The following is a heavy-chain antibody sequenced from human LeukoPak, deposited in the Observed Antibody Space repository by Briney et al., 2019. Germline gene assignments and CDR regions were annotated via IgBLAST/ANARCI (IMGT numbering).Heavy chain of an antibody. CDR3: ARQEYCSGGSCYTWFDP. D-gene: IGHD2-15*01. J-gene: IGHJ5*02. Sequence: GESLKISCKGSGYRFSNYWIGWVRDMPGKGLEWMGMIYPGDSDIRYSPSFQGQVTISADKSISTAYLQWSSLKASDTAMYYCARQEYCSGGSCYTWFDPWGQGTLVTVSS. CDR2: IYPGDSDI. CDR1: GYRFSNYW. V-gene: IGHV5-51*01.